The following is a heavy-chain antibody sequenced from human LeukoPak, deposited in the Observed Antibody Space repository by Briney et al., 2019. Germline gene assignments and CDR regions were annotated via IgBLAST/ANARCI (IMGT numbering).Heavy chain of an antibody. CDR3: ARGTQTRITIFGVVEEFDY. J-gene: IGHJ4*02. V-gene: IGHV1-2*02. D-gene: IGHD3-3*01. CDR1: GYTFTGYY. CDR2: INPNSGGT. Sequence: ASVKVSCKASGYTFTGYYMHWVRQAPGQGLEWMGWINPNSGGTNYAQKFQGRVTMTRDTSTTTANMELRRLRSDDTAVYYCARGTQTRITIFGVVEEFDYWGQGTLVTVSS.